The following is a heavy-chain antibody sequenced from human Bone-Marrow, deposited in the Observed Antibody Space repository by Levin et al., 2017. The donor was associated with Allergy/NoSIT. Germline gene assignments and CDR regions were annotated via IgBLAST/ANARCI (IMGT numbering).Heavy chain of an antibody. D-gene: IGHD4-17*01. Sequence: GESLKISCTASGFTFTGSAVHWVRQASGKGLEWVARIKNKANNYATAYAASVEGRFTISRDDSRNTAYLQMNSLRSEDTAVYYCIRYYKDYVKFDYWGQGTLVTVSS. J-gene: IGHJ4*02. CDR3: IRYYKDYVKFDY. CDR1: GFTFTGSA. V-gene: IGHV3-73*01. CDR2: IKNKANNYAT.